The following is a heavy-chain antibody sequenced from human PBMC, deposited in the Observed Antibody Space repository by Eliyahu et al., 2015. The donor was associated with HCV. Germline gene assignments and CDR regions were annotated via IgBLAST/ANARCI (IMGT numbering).Heavy chain of an antibody. V-gene: IGHV1-58*01. CDR2: IVVGSGNT. Sequence: QMQLVQSGPEVKKPGTSVTVSCKAXGFTFTSSAVQWVRQARGQRLEWIGWIVVGSGNTNYAQKFQERVTITRDMSTSTAYMELSSLRSEDTAVYYCAASYHYYGMDVWGQGTTVTVSS. J-gene: IGHJ6*02. CDR1: GFTFTSSA. CDR3: AASYHYYGMDV.